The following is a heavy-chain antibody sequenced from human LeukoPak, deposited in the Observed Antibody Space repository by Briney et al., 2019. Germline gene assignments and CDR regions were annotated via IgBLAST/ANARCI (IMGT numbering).Heavy chain of an antibody. D-gene: IGHD1-1*01. V-gene: IGHV3-74*01. CDR3: ARRGAGTGTTDY. CDR2: INSDGSRR. CDR1: GFTFSSYA. J-gene: IGHJ4*02. Sequence: PGGSLRLSCAASGFTFSSYAMSWVRQAPGKGLVCVSRINSDGSRRSYADSVKGRFIISRDNAKNTLYLQMNGLRAEDTAVYYCARRGAGTGTTDYWGQGTLVTVSS.